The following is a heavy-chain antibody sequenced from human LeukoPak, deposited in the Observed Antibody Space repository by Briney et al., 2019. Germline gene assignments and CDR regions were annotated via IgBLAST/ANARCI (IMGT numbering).Heavy chain of an antibody. CDR3: AGHHPRNTVDF. D-gene: IGHD2/OR15-2a*01. Sequence: SETLSLTCAVYGGSFSGYYWSWIRQPAGKGLEWIGEINHSGSTNYNPSLKSRVTISVDTSKNQFSLKLSSVTAADTAVYYCAGHHPRNTVDFWGQGTLVTVSS. CDR1: GGSFSGYY. V-gene: IGHV4-34*01. CDR2: INHSGST. J-gene: IGHJ4*02.